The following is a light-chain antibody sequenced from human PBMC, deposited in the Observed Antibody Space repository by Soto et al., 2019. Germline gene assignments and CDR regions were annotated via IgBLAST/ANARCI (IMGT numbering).Light chain of an antibody. V-gene: IGKV3-20*01. CDR3: QQYGSSVLA. CDR2: AAS. Sequence: EIVLTQSPDTLSLSPGERATLSCRASQSVSTNSLAWYQQKPGQAPRPLIYAASSRATGTPDRFSGSGSGTEFTLIISRLEPEDFAVYYCQQYGSSVLAFGGGTKV. CDR1: QSVSTNS. J-gene: IGKJ4*01.